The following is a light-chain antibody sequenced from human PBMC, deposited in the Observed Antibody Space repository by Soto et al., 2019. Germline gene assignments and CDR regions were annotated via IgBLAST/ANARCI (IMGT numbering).Light chain of an antibody. CDR3: QQYGNSAGNSRMYT. CDR2: GAS. Sequence: EIVLTQSPGTLSLSPGERATLSCRASQSVSSSYLAWYQQKPGQAPRLLIYGASSRATGIPDRFSGSGSGTDFTLTISRLEPEDFAVYYCQQYGNSAGNSRMYTFGQGTKLEIK. J-gene: IGKJ2*01. CDR1: QSVSSSY. V-gene: IGKV3-20*01.